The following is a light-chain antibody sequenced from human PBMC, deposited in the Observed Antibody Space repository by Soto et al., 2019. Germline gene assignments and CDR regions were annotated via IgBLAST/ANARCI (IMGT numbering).Light chain of an antibody. V-gene: IGKV3-20*01. Sequence: VMTQSPATLSVSPGERATLSCRASQSVNIYLAWYQHKPGQAPRLLIYDASNRATGIPDRFSGSGSGTDFTLTISRLEPEDFAVYYCQQYGSSHWTFGQGTKVDIK. CDR2: DAS. CDR1: QSVNIY. J-gene: IGKJ1*01. CDR3: QQYGSSHWT.